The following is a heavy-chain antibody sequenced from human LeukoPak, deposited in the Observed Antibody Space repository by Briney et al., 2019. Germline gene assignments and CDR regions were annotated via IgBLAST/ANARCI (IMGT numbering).Heavy chain of an antibody. D-gene: IGHD1-26*01. Sequence: EASVKVSCKASGYTFTGYYMHWVRQAPGQGLEWMGRINPNSGGTNYAQKFQGRVTMTRDTSISTACMELSRLKSDDTAVYYCAKGEQTTTSVYWGQGTLVTVSS. J-gene: IGHJ4*02. CDR2: INPNSGGT. V-gene: IGHV1-2*06. CDR1: GYTFTGYY. CDR3: AKGEQTTTSVY.